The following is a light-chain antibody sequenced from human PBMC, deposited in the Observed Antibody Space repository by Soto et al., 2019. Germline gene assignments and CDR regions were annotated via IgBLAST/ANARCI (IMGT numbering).Light chain of an antibody. CDR1: SSDVGGSNF. CDR3: SSYTSSSTL. CDR2: DVA. V-gene: IGLV2-14*03. Sequence: QSVLTQPASVSASPGQSITISCTGTSSDVGGSNFVSWYQQHPGKPPKLIIYDVATRPSGVSNRFSGSKSGSTASLIISRLQAEDEADYYCSSYTSSSTLFGGGTKLTVL. J-gene: IGLJ2*01.